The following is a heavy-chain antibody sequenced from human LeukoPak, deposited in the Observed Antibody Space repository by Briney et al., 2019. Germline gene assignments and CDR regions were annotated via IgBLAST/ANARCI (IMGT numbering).Heavy chain of an antibody. CDR2: IYSGGST. CDR3: ARGRQGRGVN. CDR1: GFTFSSYA. V-gene: IGHV3-53*04. J-gene: IGHJ4*02. Sequence: PGGSLRLSCAASGFTFSSYAMTWVRQAPGKGLEWVSVIYSGGSTYYADSVKGRFTISRHNSKNTLYLQMNSLRAEDTAVYYCARGRQGRGVNWGQGTLVTVSS. D-gene: IGHD3-10*01.